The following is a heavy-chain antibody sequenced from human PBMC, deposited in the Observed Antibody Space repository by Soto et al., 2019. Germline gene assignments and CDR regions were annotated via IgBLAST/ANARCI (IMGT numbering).Heavy chain of an antibody. Sequence: ASVKVSCKASGDTFINYAISWVRQAPGQGLEWMGGIVPIFGTTSYAQQFQGRVTITADESTRTAYMELSSLRSEDTAVYFCARDMIPADPAYQYYAMAVWGQGTPVTVSS. CDR1: GDTFINYA. J-gene: IGHJ6*02. CDR3: ARDMIPADPAYQYYAMAV. V-gene: IGHV1-69*13. CDR2: IVPIFGTT. D-gene: IGHD2-2*01.